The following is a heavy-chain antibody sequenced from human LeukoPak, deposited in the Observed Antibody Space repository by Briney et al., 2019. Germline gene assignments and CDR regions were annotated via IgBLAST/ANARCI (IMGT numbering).Heavy chain of an antibody. CDR2: IKQDGCEK. CDR3: ARVAARNWFDP. CDR1: GFTFSSYW. V-gene: IGHV3-7*01. D-gene: IGHD6-13*01. J-gene: IGHJ5*02. Sequence: GGSLRLSCAASGFTFSSYWMSWVRQAPGKGLEWVANIKQDGCEKYYVDSVKGRFTISRDNAKNSLYLQMNSLRAEDTAVYYCARVAARNWFDPWGQGTLVTVSS.